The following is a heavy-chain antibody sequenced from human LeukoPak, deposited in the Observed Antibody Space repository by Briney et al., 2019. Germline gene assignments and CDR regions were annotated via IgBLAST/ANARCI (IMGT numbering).Heavy chain of an antibody. D-gene: IGHD3-10*01. J-gene: IGHJ4*02. V-gene: IGHV4-59*01. CDR3: ARITKGTVDY. CDR1: GGSISPYY. Sequence: PSETLSLTCTVSGGSISPYYWGWIRQPPGKGLEWIGYISYSGDTNYTPSLKSRVTISVDTSKNQFSLKVSSVTAADTAVYYCARITKGTVDYWGQGTLVTVSS. CDR2: ISYSGDT.